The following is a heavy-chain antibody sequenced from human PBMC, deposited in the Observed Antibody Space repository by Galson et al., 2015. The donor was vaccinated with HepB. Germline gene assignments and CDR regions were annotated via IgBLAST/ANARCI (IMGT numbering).Heavy chain of an antibody. Sequence: SLRLSCAASGFTFGSYAMTWVRQAPEKGLEWVSVIRGSGDTTYYAASVKGRFTISRDNTKNTLFLQMNNLRSDDTAIYYCAKDTNGYSVDYWGQGTLVTVSS. J-gene: IGHJ4*02. CDR3: AKDTNGYSVDY. CDR2: IRGSGDTT. D-gene: IGHD3-22*01. CDR1: GFTFGSYA. V-gene: IGHV3-23*01.